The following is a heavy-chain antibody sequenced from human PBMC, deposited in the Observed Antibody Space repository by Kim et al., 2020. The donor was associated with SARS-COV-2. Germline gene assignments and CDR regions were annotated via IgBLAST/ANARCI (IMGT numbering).Heavy chain of an antibody. J-gene: IGHJ6*02. CDR3: ARGDYDILTGYTARGYYYGMDV. D-gene: IGHD3-9*01. CDR2: INHSGST. Sequence: SETLSLTCAVYGGSFSGYYWSWIRQPPGKGLEWIGEINHSGSTNYNPSLKSRVTISVDTSKNQFSLKLSSVTAADTAVYYCARGDYDILTGYTARGYYYGMDVWGQGTTVTVSS. CDR1: GGSFSGYY. V-gene: IGHV4-34*01.